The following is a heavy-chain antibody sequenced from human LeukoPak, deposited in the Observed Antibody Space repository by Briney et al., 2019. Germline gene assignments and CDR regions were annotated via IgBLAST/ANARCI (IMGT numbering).Heavy chain of an antibody. D-gene: IGHD5-24*01. CDR2: ISGSGGST. V-gene: IGHV3-23*01. CDR1: GFTFSSYG. CDR3: AKGARRDGYNYGDY. J-gene: IGHJ4*02. Sequence: GGSLRLSCAASGFTFSSYGMSWVRQAPGKGLEWVSAISGSGGSTCYADSVKGRFTISRDNSKNTLYLQMNSLRAEDTAVYYCAKGARRDGYNYGDYWGQGTLVTVSS.